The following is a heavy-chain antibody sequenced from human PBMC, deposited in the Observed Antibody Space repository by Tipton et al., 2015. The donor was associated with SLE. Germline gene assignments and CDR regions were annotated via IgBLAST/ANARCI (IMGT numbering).Heavy chain of an antibody. Sequence: SLRLSCAASGFSFSSYAMHWVRQAPGKGLEWVAFIRYDGSNKYYADSVKGRFTISRDNSKNTLYLQMNSLRAEDTAVYYCAIISNYYGSGSHTPNDAFDIWGQGTMVTVSS. V-gene: IGHV3-30*02. CDR3: AIISNYYGSGSHTPNDAFDI. CDR2: IRYDGSNK. J-gene: IGHJ3*02. CDR1: GFSFSSYA. D-gene: IGHD3-10*01.